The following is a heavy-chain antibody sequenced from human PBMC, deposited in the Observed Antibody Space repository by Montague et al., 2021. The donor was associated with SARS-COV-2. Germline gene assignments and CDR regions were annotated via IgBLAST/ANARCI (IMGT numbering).Heavy chain of an antibody. D-gene: IGHD4-23*01. V-gene: IGHV2-70*01. Sequence: PALVKPTQTLALTCTFSGFSLSTSGMCVSWIRQPPGKALEWLTLXDWDDDKYYSTSLKTRLTISKDTSRNQVVLTMTNMYPVDTATYYCARGDGTTVVTRAFDYWSQGTLVTVSS. J-gene: IGHJ4*02. CDR1: GFSLSTSGMC. CDR3: ARGDGTTVVTRAFDY. CDR2: XDWDDDK.